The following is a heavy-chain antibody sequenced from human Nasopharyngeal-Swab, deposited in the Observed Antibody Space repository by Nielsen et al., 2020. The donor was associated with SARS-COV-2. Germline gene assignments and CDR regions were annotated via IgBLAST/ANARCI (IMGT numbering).Heavy chain of an antibody. V-gene: IGHV4-4*07. D-gene: IGHD3-22*01. CDR3: ARGMSFYYDTPFDP. CDR1: GGSISSYY. CDR2: IYPSGST. Sequence: SETLSLTCTVSGGSISSYYWSWIRQSAGKGLEWIGRIYPSGSTNYNPSLKSRVTMSVDTSKNQFSLKLSSVTAADTAVYYCARGMSFYYDTPFDPWGQGTLVTVSS. J-gene: IGHJ5*02.